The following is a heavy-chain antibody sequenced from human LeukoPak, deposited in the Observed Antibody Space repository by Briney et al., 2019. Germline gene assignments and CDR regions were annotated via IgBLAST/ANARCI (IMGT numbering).Heavy chain of an antibody. CDR1: GGSISSYY. CDR3: ARIDMAAAGIVDY. Sequence: SETLSLTCTVSGGSISSYYWSWIRQPPGKGLEWIGYIYYSGSTNYNPSLKNRVTISVDTSKNQFSLKLSSVTAADTAVYYCARIDMAAAGIVDYWGQGTLVTVSS. J-gene: IGHJ4*02. D-gene: IGHD6-13*01. V-gene: IGHV4-59*01. CDR2: IYYSGST.